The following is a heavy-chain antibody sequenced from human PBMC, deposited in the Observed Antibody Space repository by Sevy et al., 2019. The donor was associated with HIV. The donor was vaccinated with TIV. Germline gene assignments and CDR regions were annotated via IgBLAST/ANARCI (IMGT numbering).Heavy chain of an antibody. D-gene: IGHD3-22*01. V-gene: IGHV1-18*01. CDR1: GYIFTSYG. CDR2: INGHNGNT. J-gene: IGHJ4*02. Sequence: ASVKVSCKASGYIFTSYGISWVRQAPRQGLEWMGWINGHNGNTNDVQKLQGRVTMTTDTSTNTDYMELRSLRSDDTAVYYCARDGYDGSGYQRGHFDFWGQGTLVTVSS. CDR3: ARDGYDGSGYQRGHFDF.